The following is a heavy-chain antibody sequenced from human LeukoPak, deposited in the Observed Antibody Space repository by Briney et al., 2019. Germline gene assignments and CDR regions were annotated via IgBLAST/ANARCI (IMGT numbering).Heavy chain of an antibody. CDR1: DFTFSSYW. V-gene: IGHV3-74*01. CDR3: ARGGLEPVDY. J-gene: IGHJ4*02. Sequence: GGSLRLSCAASDFTFSSYWMHWVRHAPGKGLVWVSRIDTDGSTTSYADSVKGRFTISRDNAKNTLYLQMNSLRAGDTAVYYCARGGLEPVDYWGQGTLVTVSS. CDR2: IDTDGSTT. D-gene: IGHD1-1*01.